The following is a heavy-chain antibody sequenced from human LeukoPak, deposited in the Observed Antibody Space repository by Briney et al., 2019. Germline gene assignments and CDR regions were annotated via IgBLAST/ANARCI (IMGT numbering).Heavy chain of an antibody. CDR1: GGSISSSSYY. V-gene: IGHV4-39*07. CDR2: IYYSGST. CDR3: ARARDRVAANAFDI. Sequence: SETLSLTCTVSGGSISSSSYYWGWIRQPPGKGLEWIGSIYYSGSTNYNPSLKSRVTISVDTSKNQFSLKLSSVTAADTAVYYCARARDRVAANAFDIWGQGTMVTVSS. D-gene: IGHD6-13*01. J-gene: IGHJ3*02.